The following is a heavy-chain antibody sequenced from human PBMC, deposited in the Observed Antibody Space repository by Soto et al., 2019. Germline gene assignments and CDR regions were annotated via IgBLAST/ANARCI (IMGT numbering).Heavy chain of an antibody. CDR1: GFTFTNYW. CDR2: IDSDGIYT. J-gene: IGHJ4*02. Sequence: GGSLRLSCATSGFTFTNYWMHWVRQAPEKGLVWVSRIDSDGIYTSYADSVKGRFTISRDNAKNTLYLQMNNLRAEDTAVYYCGSVFEYWGQGSLVTVSS. CDR3: GSVFEY. V-gene: IGHV3-74*01.